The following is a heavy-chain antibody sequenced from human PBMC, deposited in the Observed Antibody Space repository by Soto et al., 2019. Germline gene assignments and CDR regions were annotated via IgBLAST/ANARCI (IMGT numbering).Heavy chain of an antibody. Sequence: PSETLSLTCTVSGASISTYYWNWIRQPPGKGLEWIGYIYYSGSTNYNPSLKSRVTMSVDASKNQFSLKLRSVTAADAGVYYCAVNLGYCSGGSCYPTHTVDFWGLGMLVTVSS. J-gene: IGHJ4*02. CDR2: IYYSGST. CDR3: AVNLGYCSGGSCYPTHTVDF. CDR1: GASISTYY. V-gene: IGHV4-59*08. D-gene: IGHD2-15*01.